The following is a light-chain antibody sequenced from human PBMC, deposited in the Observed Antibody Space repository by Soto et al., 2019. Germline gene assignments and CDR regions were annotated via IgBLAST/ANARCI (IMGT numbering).Light chain of an antibody. V-gene: IGKV3-20*01. Sequence: EIVLTQSPGTLSLSSGERATLSCRASQSVRSNYLAWYEQKPDQAPRLLIYGASSRATGIPDRFGGSGSGTDFTLTSSRLEREEFAVYYCQQDASSPLTFGGGTKVVTK. J-gene: IGKJ4*01. CDR3: QQDASSPLT. CDR2: GAS. CDR1: QSVRSNY.